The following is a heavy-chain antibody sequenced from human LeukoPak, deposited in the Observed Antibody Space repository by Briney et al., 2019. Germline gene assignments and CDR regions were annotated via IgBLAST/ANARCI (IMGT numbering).Heavy chain of an antibody. CDR2: IIPIFGTA. Sequence: SVKVSCKASGGTFSSYAISWVRQAPGQGLEWMGGIIPIFGTANYAQKFQGRVTITADESTSTAYMELSSLRSEDTAVYYCAGGGYCSGGSCYDDAFDIWGQGTMVTVSS. D-gene: IGHD2-15*01. J-gene: IGHJ3*02. CDR3: AGGGYCSGGSCYDDAFDI. V-gene: IGHV1-69*01. CDR1: GGTFSSYA.